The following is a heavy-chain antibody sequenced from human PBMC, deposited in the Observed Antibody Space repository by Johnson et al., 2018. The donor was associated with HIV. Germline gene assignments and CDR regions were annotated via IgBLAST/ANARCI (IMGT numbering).Heavy chain of an antibody. CDR2: ISSSGTII. Sequence: QVQLVESGGGLVKAGGSLRLSCAASGFIFSDYYMSWIRQAPGKGLEWVSYISSSGTIIYYVDSVKGRFTISRDNAKNSLYLQMNSLTAADTAVYYCARRALHYVVLTDYPVAANAFDIWGQGTMVTVSS. J-gene: IGHJ3*02. V-gene: IGHV3-11*04. D-gene: IGHD3-9*01. CDR1: GFIFSDYY. CDR3: ARRALHYVVLTDYPVAANAFDI.